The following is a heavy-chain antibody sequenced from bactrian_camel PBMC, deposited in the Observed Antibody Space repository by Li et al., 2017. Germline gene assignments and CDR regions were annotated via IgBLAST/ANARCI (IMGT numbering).Heavy chain of an antibody. CDR2: IRTGSTST. D-gene: IGHD3*01. Sequence: HVQLVESGGGSVQAGGSLRLACAASGYTYYSSYCLGWFRQAPGKGLEGVAVIRTGSTSTWYADSVKGRFTISLDKAKNTLYLEMTSLKPEDTAMYYCAAEDPPRDIRLQTLWKGWRFGYWGQGTQVTVS. CDR1: GYTYYSSYC. V-gene: IGHV3S1*01. CDR3: AAEDPPRDIRLQTLWKGWRFGY. J-gene: IGHJ6*01.